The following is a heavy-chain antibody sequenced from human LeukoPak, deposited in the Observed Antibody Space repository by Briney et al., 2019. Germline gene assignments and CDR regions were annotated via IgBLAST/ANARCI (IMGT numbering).Heavy chain of an antibody. D-gene: IGHD3-22*01. CDR3: ASTIMGDSSGYQYYFDY. Sequence: GSSLKVSCKASGGTFSSYAIRWVRQAPGQGLEWMGRIIPIFGTANYAQKFQGRVTITTDESTSTAYMELSSLRSEDTAVYYCASTIMGDSSGYQYYFDYWGQGTLVTVSS. CDR2: IIPIFGTA. CDR1: GGTFSSYA. V-gene: IGHV1-69*05. J-gene: IGHJ4*02.